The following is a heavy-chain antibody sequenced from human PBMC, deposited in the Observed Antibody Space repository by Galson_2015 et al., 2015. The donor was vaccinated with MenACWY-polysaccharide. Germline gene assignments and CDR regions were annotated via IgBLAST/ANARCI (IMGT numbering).Heavy chain of an antibody. Sequence: ETLSLTCTVSGGSITSYYWSWIRQPPGKGLEYIGYIYHSGTTNYKPSLKSRVTISVDTSRNQFSLRLSSVTAADTAVYYCARDSADNSAGGWLDPWGQGTLVTVSS. D-gene: IGHD6-25*01. CDR1: GGSITSYY. CDR3: ARDSADNSAGGWLDP. J-gene: IGHJ5*02. V-gene: IGHV4-59*01. CDR2: IYHSGTT.